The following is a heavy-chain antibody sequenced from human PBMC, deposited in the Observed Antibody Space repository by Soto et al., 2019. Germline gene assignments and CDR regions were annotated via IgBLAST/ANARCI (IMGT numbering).Heavy chain of an antibody. J-gene: IGHJ6*03. Sequence: PGGSLRLSCAASGFTFSNACMSWVRQAPGKGLEWVGRIKSKTDGGTTDYAAPVKGRFTISRDDSKNTLYLQMNSLKTEDTAVYYCTTATTVTTLFLYYYYMDVWGKGTTVTVSS. CDR1: GFTFSNAC. D-gene: IGHD4-17*01. V-gene: IGHV3-15*01. CDR2: IKSKTDGGTT. CDR3: TTATTVTTLFLYYYYMDV.